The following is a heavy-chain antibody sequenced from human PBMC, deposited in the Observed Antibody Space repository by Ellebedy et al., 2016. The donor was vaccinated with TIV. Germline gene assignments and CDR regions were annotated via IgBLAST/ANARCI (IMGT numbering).Heavy chain of an antibody. CDR1: GDSVCTYSAT. J-gene: IGHJ3*02. Sequence: MPSETLSLTCVISGDSVCTYSATWNWMTPSPSMDLEWPASTYYRSKWYRDYAKFVQSQITINPDTSRSQFSLQLHSVTPDDTAVYYCAREWVYITGSHPGGYDIWGQGTLVTVS. D-gene: IGHD2-8*01. CDR3: AREWVYITGSHPGGYDI. V-gene: IGHV6-1*01. CDR2: TYYRSKWYR.